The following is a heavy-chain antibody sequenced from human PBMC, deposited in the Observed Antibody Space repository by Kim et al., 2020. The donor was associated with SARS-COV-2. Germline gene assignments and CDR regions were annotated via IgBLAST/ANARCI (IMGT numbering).Heavy chain of an antibody. CDR1: GFTFSSYG. Sequence: GGSLRLSCAASGFTFSSYGMHWVRQAPGKGLEWVAVISYDGSNKYYADSVKGRFTISRDNSKNTLYLQMNSLRAEDTAVYYCAKELRYFDWLPDSPNEYGMDVWGQGTTVTVSS. V-gene: IGHV3-30*18. D-gene: IGHD3-9*01. CDR2: ISYDGSNK. J-gene: IGHJ6*02. CDR3: AKELRYFDWLPDSPNEYGMDV.